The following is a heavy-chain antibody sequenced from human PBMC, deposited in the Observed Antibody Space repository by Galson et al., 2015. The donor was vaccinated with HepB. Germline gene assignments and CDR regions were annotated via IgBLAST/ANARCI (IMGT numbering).Heavy chain of an antibody. CDR2: IYTSGST. J-gene: IGHJ5*02. V-gene: IGHV4-4*07. CDR1: GGSISSYY. Sequence: SETLSLTCTVSGGSISSYYWSWIRQPAGKGLEWIGRIYTSGSTNYNPSLKSRVTMSVDTSKNQFSLKLSSVTAADTAVYYCAREYSVDTAMGFSVWFDPWGQGTLVTVSS. CDR3: AREYSVDTAMGFSVWFDP. D-gene: IGHD5-18*01.